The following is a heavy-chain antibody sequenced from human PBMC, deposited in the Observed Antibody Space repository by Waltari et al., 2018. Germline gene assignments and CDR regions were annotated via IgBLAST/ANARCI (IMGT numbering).Heavy chain of an antibody. J-gene: IGHJ3*02. CDR2: INAGNGNT. D-gene: IGHD6-13*01. CDR3: ARVRQAAAVTSNRAFDI. CDR1: GYTFTSYA. V-gene: IGHV1-3*01. Sequence: QVQLVQSGAEVKKPGASVKVSCQASGYTFTSYAMPWVRQAPGQRLEWMGWINAGNGNTKYSQKFQGRVTITRDTSASTAYMELSSLRSEDTAVYYCARVRQAAAVTSNRAFDIWGQGTMVTVSS.